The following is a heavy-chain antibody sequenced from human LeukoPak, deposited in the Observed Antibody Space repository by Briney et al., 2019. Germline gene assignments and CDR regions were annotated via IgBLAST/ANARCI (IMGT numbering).Heavy chain of an antibody. Sequence: SETLSLTCTVSGGSISSYYWSWIRQPAGKGLEWIGRIYTSGSTNYNPSLKSRVTMSVDTSKNQFSLKLSSVAAADTAVYYCARDHQFWSGYYYYYYMDVWGKGTTATVSS. CDR1: GGSISSYY. CDR2: IYTSGST. CDR3: ARDHQFWSGYYYYYYMDV. V-gene: IGHV4-4*07. J-gene: IGHJ6*03. D-gene: IGHD3-3*01.